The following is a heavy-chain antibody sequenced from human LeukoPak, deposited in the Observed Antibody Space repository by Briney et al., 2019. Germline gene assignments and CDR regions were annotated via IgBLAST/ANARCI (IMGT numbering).Heavy chain of an antibody. Sequence: ASVKVSCKASGYTFTGYYMHWVRQAPGQGLEWMGWIKPNNGGTNYAQKFQGRVTMTRDTSISTAYMELSRLRSDDTAVYYCARARGDIIVVPAAIWFDPWGQGTLVTVSS. CDR1: GYTFTGYY. CDR2: IKPNNGGT. CDR3: ARARGDIIVVPAAIWFDP. J-gene: IGHJ5*02. V-gene: IGHV1-2*02. D-gene: IGHD2-2*01.